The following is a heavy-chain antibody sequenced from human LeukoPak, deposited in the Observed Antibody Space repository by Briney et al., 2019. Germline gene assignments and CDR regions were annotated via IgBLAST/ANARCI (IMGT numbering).Heavy chain of an antibody. J-gene: IGHJ3*02. CDR3: AKANTYYYGSGSYFFAFDI. CDR1: GFSFDESA. D-gene: IGHD3-10*01. Sequence: AGGSLRLSCAASGFSFDESAMHWVRQAPGKGLEWVSGISWNSGKLGYADSVKGRFTISRDNAKNSLYLQMSSLRAEDTTLYFCAKANTYYYGSGSYFFAFDIWGQGTTVTVSS. V-gene: IGHV3-9*01. CDR2: ISWNSGKL.